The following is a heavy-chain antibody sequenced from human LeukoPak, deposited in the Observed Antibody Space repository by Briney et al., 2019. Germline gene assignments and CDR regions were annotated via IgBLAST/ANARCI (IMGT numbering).Heavy chain of an antibody. Sequence: SETLSLTCIVSGGPISTHYWNWSRQPPAKGLEWIGYNDYSGSTNYNPSLKSRVTISVDTSKYQFSLKLNSVTAADTAVYSCARGATFRGTYYMDVWGKGTTVTVSS. CDR2: NDYSGST. CDR1: GGPISTHY. D-gene: IGHD3-10*01. V-gene: IGHV4-59*11. J-gene: IGHJ6*03. CDR3: ARGATFRGTYYMDV.